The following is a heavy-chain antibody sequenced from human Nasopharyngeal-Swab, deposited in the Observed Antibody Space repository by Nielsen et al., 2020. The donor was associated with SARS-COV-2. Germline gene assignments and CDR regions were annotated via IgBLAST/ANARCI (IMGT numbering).Heavy chain of an antibody. D-gene: IGHD3-3*01. CDR3: ARARGINLGLGVVGDMDV. Sequence: GGSLRLSCAASGFTFSSYDMHWVRQVTGKGLEWVSSIGTEGDTHYPDSVKGRFTISRENAESSLYLQMNIVRAEDTGVYYCARARGINLGLGVVGDMDVWGKGTTVTVSS. V-gene: IGHV3-13*01. CDR1: GFTFSSYD. CDR2: IGTEGDT. J-gene: IGHJ6*03.